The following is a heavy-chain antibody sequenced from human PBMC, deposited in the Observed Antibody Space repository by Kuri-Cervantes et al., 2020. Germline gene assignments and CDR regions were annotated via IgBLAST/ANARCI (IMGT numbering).Heavy chain of an antibody. V-gene: IGHV3-30-3*01. CDR1: GFTFSNYA. J-gene: IGHJ4*02. CDR3: ARATEAVAGTRAPHRYFDY. Sequence: GGSLRLSCAASGFTFSNYAMHWVRQAPGKGLEWVALISYDGSNKYYTDSVKGRFTISRDNSKSALFLQMNSLRSEDTAVYYCARATEAVAGTRAPHRYFDYWGQGTLVTVSS. D-gene: IGHD6-19*01. CDR2: ISYDGSNK.